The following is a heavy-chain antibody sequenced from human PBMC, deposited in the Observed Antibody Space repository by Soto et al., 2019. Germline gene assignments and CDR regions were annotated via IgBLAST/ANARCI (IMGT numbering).Heavy chain of an antibody. D-gene: IGHD1-26*01. Sequence: SETLSLTCTVSGGSISSYYWSWIRQPPGKGLEWIGYIYYSGSTNYNPSLKSRVTISVDTSKNQFSLKLSSVTAADTAVYYCARKTWDRGAFDIWGQGQWSPSPQ. CDR1: GGSISSYY. V-gene: IGHV4-59*01. J-gene: IGHJ3*02. CDR3: ARKTWDRGAFDI. CDR2: IYYSGST.